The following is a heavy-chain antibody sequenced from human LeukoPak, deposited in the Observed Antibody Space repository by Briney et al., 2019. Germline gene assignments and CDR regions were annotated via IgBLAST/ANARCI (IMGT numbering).Heavy chain of an antibody. D-gene: IGHD3-22*01. CDR3: ATDPWDYDSSGYEFDY. CDR1: GYTLTELS. Sequence: ASVKVSCKVSGYTLTELSMHWVRQAPGKGIEWMGGFDPEDGETIYAQKFQGRVTMTEDTSTDTAYMELSSLRSEDTAVYYCATDPWDYDSSGYEFDYWGQGTLVTVSS. V-gene: IGHV1-24*01. CDR2: FDPEDGET. J-gene: IGHJ4*02.